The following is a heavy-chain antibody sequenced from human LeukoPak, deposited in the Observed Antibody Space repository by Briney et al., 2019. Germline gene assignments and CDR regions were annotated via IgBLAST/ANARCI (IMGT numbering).Heavy chain of an antibody. Sequence: PGGSLRLSCAASGFTFSIYWMHWVRQAPGKGLVWVSRINSDGSSTSYADSVKGRFTISRDNAKNTLYLQMNSLRAEDTAVYYCARDTAVAGTRYYYYYMDVWGKGTTVTVSS. CDR2: INSDGSST. CDR1: GFTFSIYW. D-gene: IGHD6-19*01. CDR3: ARDTAVAGTRYYYYYMDV. J-gene: IGHJ6*03. V-gene: IGHV3-74*01.